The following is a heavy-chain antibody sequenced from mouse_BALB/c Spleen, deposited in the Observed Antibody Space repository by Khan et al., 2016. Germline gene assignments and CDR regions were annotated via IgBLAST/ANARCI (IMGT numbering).Heavy chain of an antibody. CDR3: ARGMITTFDY. Sequence: EVQLQESGPGLVNPSQSLSLTCTVTGYSITSDYAWNWIRQFPGDELEWMGYISYSGSTSYNPSLKSRISLTRDTSKNQFFLQLNSVTTEDTATYYCARGMITTFDYWGQGTTLTVSS. CDR1: GYSITSDYA. V-gene: IGHV3-2*02. J-gene: IGHJ2*01. D-gene: IGHD2-4*01. CDR2: ISYSGST.